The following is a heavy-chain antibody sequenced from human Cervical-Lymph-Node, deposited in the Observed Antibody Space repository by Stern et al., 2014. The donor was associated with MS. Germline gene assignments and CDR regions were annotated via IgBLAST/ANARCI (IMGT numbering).Heavy chain of an antibody. J-gene: IGHJ6*02. CDR1: GFTFSRHS. Sequence: VQLVESGGGLVQPGGSLRLSCAASGFTFSRHSMNWVRQAPGKGLEWVSYISTRSTTIHYADSVKGRFTISRDNANNSLYLQMNTLRAEDTAVYYCASRITISHYYYGMDVWGQGTTVTVSS. CDR3: ASRITISHYYYGMDV. V-gene: IGHV3-48*01. D-gene: IGHD3-10*01. CDR2: ISTRSTTI.